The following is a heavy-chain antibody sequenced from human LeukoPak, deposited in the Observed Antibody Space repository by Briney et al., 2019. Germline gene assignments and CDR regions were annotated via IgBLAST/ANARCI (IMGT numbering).Heavy chain of an antibody. D-gene: IGHD6-19*01. CDR1: GGSISSSSYY. J-gene: IGHJ4*02. Sequence: SETLSLTCTVSGGSISSSSYYWGWIRQPPGKGLEWIGEINHSGSTNYNPSLKSRVTISVDTSKNQFSLKLSSVTAADTAVYYCARGYSSGWSNWGQGTLVTVSS. CDR3: ARGYSSGWSN. CDR2: INHSGST. V-gene: IGHV4-39*07.